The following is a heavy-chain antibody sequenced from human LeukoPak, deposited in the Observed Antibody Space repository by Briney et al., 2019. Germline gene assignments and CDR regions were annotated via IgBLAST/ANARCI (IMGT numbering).Heavy chain of an antibody. CDR2: ISYDGSNK. D-gene: IGHD3-10*01. CDR1: GFTFSSYA. CDR3: AKALGWFGDNRFYYGMDV. Sequence: GGSLRLSCAASGFTFSSYAMHWVRQAPGKGLEWVAVISYDGSNKYYADSVKGRFTISRDNSKNTLYLQMNSLRTEDTALYYCAKALGWFGDNRFYYGMDVWGQGTTVTVSS. V-gene: IGHV3-30-3*01. J-gene: IGHJ6*02.